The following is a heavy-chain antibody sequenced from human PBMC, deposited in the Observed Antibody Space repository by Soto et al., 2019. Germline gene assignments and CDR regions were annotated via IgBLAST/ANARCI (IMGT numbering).Heavy chain of an antibody. CDR2: IYHSGST. Sequence: LSLTCAVSGGSISSGGYSWSWIRQPPGKGLEWIGYIYHSGSTYYNPSLKSRVTISVDRSKNQFSLKLSSVTAADTAVYYCARGSGWYVIDYWGQGTLVTVSS. CDR3: ARGSGWYVIDY. D-gene: IGHD6-19*01. J-gene: IGHJ4*02. CDR1: GGSISSGGYS. V-gene: IGHV4-30-2*01.